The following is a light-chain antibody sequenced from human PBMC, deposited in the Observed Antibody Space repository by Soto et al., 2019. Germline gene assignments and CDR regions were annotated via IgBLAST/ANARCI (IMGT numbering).Light chain of an antibody. CDR3: SSYAGSNNLV. V-gene: IGLV2-8*01. CDR1: SSDVGGYTY. J-gene: IGLJ2*01. Sequence: QSALTQPPSASGSPGQSVTISCTGTSSDVGGYTYVSWYQQHPGKAPKLMIYEVSKRPSGVPDRFSGSKSGNTASLTVSELQAEDEADYYCSSYAGSNNLVFGGGTKLTVL. CDR2: EVS.